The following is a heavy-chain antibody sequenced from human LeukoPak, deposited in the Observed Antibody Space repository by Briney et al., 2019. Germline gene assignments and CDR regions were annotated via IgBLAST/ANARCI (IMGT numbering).Heavy chain of an antibody. CDR2: INPNSGGT. Sequence: AASVKVSFTASGYTFTGYYMHWVRQAPGQGLEWMGWINPNSGGTNYAQKFQGRVTMTRDTSISTAYMELSRLGPDDTAVYYCARVLGSSWYFSFDYWGQGTLVTVSS. V-gene: IGHV1-2*02. CDR3: ARVLGSSWYFSFDY. CDR1: GYTFTGYY. D-gene: IGHD6-13*01. J-gene: IGHJ4*02.